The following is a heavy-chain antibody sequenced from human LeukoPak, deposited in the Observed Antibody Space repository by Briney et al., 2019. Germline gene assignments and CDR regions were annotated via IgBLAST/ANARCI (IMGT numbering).Heavy chain of an antibody. D-gene: IGHD6-13*01. J-gene: IGHJ5*02. V-gene: IGHV4-59*01. CDR3: ARAAAAGTWSGNWFDP. CDR1: GGSISSYY. CDR2: IYYSGST. Sequence: SETLSLTCTVSGGSISSYYWSWIRQPPGKGLEWIGYIYYSGSTNYNPSLKSRVTISVDTSKNQFSLKLSSVTAADTAVYYCARAAAAGTWSGNWFDPWGQGTLVTVSS.